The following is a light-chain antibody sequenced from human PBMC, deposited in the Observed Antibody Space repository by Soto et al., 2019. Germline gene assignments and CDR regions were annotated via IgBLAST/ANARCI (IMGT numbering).Light chain of an antibody. CDR1: QSVDSSF. Sequence: EIVLTQSPGSLSLSPGERATLSCRASQSVDSSFFAWYQQKPGQAPRLLIYGASNSATGIPDRFSGSGSGTDFTLTSSRLEPEDFAVYYCQQYVSSVTFGQGTKVEIK. V-gene: IGKV3-20*01. J-gene: IGKJ1*01. CDR3: QQYVSSVT. CDR2: GAS.